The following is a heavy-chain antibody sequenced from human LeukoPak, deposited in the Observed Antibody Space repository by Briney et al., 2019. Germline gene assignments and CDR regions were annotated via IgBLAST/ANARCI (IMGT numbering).Heavy chain of an antibody. CDR3: ARPADYGDYWFDY. D-gene: IGHD4-17*01. V-gene: IGHV1-69*05. CDR2: IIPIFGTA. J-gene: IGHJ4*02. CDR1: GGTFISYA. Sequence: SVKVSCKASGGTFISYAISWVGQAPGQGLEWMGRIIPIFGTANYAQKFQGRVTITTDESTSTAYMELSSLRSEDTAVYYCARPADYGDYWFDYWGQGTLVTVSS.